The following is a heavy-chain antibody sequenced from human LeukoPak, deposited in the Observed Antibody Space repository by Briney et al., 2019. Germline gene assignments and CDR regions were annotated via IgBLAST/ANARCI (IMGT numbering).Heavy chain of an antibody. CDR3: ARGGYYDSSGYCAY. J-gene: IGHJ4*02. CDR1: GFTFSSYS. V-gene: IGHV3-21*01. Sequence: GSLRLSCAASGFTFSSYSMNWVRQAPGKGLEWVSSISNSSSYIYYADSVKGRFTISRDNAKNSLYLQMNSLRAEDTAVYYCARGGYYDSSGYCAYWGQGTLVTVSS. D-gene: IGHD3-22*01. CDR2: ISNSSSYI.